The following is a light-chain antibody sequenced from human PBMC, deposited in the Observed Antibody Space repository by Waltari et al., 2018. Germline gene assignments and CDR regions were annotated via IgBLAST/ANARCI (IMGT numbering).Light chain of an antibody. J-gene: IGKJ1*01. CDR3: QQLTSYPRT. Sequence: DMQLTQYPSFLSASVGDRVTITCRAGQDISHYLAWYQQKSVEAPKLLIHTASTLQSVVPSRFSGSGSGTQFTLTIDRLQPEDFATYYCQQLTSYPRTFGQGTKVEIK. V-gene: IGKV1-9*01. CDR1: QDISHY. CDR2: TAS.